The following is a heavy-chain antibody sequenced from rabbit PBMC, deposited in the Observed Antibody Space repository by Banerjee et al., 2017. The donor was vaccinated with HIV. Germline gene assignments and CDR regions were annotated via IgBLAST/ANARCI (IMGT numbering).Heavy chain of an antibody. D-gene: IGHD4-1*01. Sequence: QEHLKESGGGLVQPGGSLTLSCKASGFDFSSYYMSWVRQAPGKGLEWIGYIYASSGRTYYASWAKGRFTISKTSSTTVTLQMTSLTAADTATYFCARDLAGVIGWNFNLWGPGTLVTVS. CDR1: GFDFSSYYM. V-gene: IGHV1S45*01. CDR2: IYASSGRT. CDR3: ARDLAGVIGWNFNL. J-gene: IGHJ4*01.